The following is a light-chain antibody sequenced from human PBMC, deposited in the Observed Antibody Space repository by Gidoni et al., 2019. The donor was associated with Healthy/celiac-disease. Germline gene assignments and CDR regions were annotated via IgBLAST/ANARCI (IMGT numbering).Light chain of an antibody. Sequence: EIVMTQSPATLSVSPGERATLSCRASQSVNSNLAWYQQKPGQAPRLLIYGASTRATDIPARFSGSGSGTEFTLTISSLQSEDFAVYYCQQYNNWPPYTFGQXTKLEIK. J-gene: IGKJ2*01. CDR1: QSVNSN. CDR2: GAS. V-gene: IGKV3-15*01. CDR3: QQYNNWPPYT.